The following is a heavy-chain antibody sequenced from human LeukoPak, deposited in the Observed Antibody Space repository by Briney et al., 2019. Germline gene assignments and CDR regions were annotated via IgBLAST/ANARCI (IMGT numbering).Heavy chain of an antibody. CDR3: ARDRFGELRYYGMDV. Sequence: GGSLRLSCAASRLTFSSYWMGWVRQAPGQGLEWVANIKQDGSEKYYVDSVKGRFTISRDNAKNSLYLQMNSLRAEDTAVYYCARDRFGELRYYGMDVWGQGTTVTVSS. CDR1: RLTFSSYW. V-gene: IGHV3-7*04. J-gene: IGHJ6*02. CDR2: IKQDGSEK. D-gene: IGHD3-10*01.